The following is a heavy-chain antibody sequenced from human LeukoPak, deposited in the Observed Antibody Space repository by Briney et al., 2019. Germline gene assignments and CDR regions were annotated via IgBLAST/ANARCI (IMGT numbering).Heavy chain of an antibody. J-gene: IGHJ4*02. V-gene: IGHV4-34*01. CDR3: ARTGPIVVVPAASRTYYFDY. CDR1: GGSFSGCY. D-gene: IGHD2-2*01. CDR2: INHSGST. Sequence: SETLSLTCAVYGGSFSGCYWSWIRQPPGKGLEWIGEINHSGSTNYNPSLKSRVTISVDMSKNQFSLKLSSVTAADTAVYYCARTGPIVVVPAASRTYYFDYWGQGTLVTVSS.